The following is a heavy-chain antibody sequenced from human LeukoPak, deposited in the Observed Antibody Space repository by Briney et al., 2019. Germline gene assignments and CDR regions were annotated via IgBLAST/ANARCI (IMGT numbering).Heavy chain of an antibody. J-gene: IGHJ3*02. D-gene: IGHD3-3*01. CDR1: GGSISSSRYY. V-gene: IGHV4-39*01. Sequence: PSETLSLTCTVSGGSISSSRYYWAWLRQPPGKGLECIASIDHSGSTNYNPSLKSRVTTSVDTSKNHFSLKLSSVTAADTAVYYCARSRLEWFASDAFDIWGQGTMVAVSS. CDR3: ARSRLEWFASDAFDI. CDR2: IDHSGST.